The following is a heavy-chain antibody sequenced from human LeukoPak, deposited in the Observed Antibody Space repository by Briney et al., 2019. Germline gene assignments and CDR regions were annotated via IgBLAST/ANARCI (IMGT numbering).Heavy chain of an antibody. V-gene: IGHV1-18*01. CDR1: GNTFTTYG. CDR3: ARTGGGGSIAARLHYYYMDV. CDR2: ISTYSGNT. D-gene: IGHD6-6*01. Sequence: GASVKVSCKASGNTFTTYGISWVRQAPGQGLEWMGWISTYSGNTNLAQNLQGRVTMTTDTSTSTAYMELRSLRSDDTAVYYCARTGGGGSIAARLHYYYMDVWGKGTTVTVSS. J-gene: IGHJ6*03.